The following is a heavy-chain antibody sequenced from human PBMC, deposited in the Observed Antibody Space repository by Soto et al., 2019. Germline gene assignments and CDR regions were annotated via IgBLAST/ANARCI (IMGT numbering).Heavy chain of an antibody. J-gene: IGHJ6*02. Sequence: EVQLVESGGGLVKPGGSLRLSCAASGFTFSSYSMNWVRQAPGKGLEWVSSISSSSSYIYYADSVKGRFTISRDNAKNSLYLQMNSLRAEDTAMYYCARDLNYCSSTSCYGDYYYGMDVWGQGTTVTVSS. D-gene: IGHD2-2*01. V-gene: IGHV3-21*01. CDR2: ISSSSSYI. CDR3: ARDLNYCSSTSCYGDYYYGMDV. CDR1: GFTFSSYS.